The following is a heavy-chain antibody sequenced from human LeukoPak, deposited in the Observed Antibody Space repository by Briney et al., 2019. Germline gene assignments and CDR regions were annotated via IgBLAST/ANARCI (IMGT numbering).Heavy chain of an antibody. CDR1: GYSFTSYW. D-gene: IGHD6-13*01. CDR2: IYPGDSDT. J-gene: IGHJ3*02. Sequence: GESLQISCKGSGYSFTSYWIGWVRQLPGKGLEWMGIIYPGDSDTRYSPSFRGQVTISADKSISTAYLQWSSLKASDTAMYYCARYKQPGSYDAFDIWGQGTMVTVSS. V-gene: IGHV5-51*01. CDR3: ARYKQPGSYDAFDI.